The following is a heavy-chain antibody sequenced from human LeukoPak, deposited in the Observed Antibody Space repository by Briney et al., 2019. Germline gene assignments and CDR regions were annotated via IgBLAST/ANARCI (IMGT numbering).Heavy chain of an antibody. Sequence: PGGSLRLPCAASGFTVSSNYMNWVRQAPGKGLEWVSIIYSGGSTYYTDSVQGRFTISRDNSKNTLYLQMNSLRAEDTAVYYCASGYCSGRSCYPVYLDYWGQGTLVTVSS. J-gene: IGHJ4*02. D-gene: IGHD2-15*01. CDR2: IYSGGST. CDR1: GFTVSSNY. CDR3: ASGYCSGRSCYPVYLDY. V-gene: IGHV3-66*02.